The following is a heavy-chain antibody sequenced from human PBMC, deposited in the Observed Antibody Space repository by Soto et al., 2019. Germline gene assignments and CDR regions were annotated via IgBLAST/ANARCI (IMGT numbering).Heavy chain of an antibody. Sequence: QVQLQESRPGLVKPSGTLSLTCAVSSGSITSSNWWSWVRQPPGKGLEWIGEIYHSGSTNYNPSLKSRVTISVDKSKNVFSLKLSSVTAADTAMYYCAGGAVAGTSPAYWGQGTLVTVSS. J-gene: IGHJ4*02. CDR2: IYHSGST. CDR1: SGSITSSNW. V-gene: IGHV4-4*02. D-gene: IGHD6-19*01. CDR3: AGGAVAGTSPAY.